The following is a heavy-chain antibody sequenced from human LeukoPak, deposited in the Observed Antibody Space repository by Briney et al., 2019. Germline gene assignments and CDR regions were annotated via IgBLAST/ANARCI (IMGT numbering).Heavy chain of an antibody. CDR3: AKAGYCCSTSCPAIEVYYYGMDV. CDR2: ISGSGGST. V-gene: IGHV3-23*01. CDR1: GFTFSSYA. Sequence: GGSLRLSCAASGFTFSSYAMSWVRRAPGKGLEWVSAISGSGGSTYYADSVKGRFTISRDNSKNTLYLQMNSLRAEDTAVYYCAKAGYCCSTSCPAIEVYYYGMDVWGKGTTVTVSS. J-gene: IGHJ6*04. D-gene: IGHD2-2*01.